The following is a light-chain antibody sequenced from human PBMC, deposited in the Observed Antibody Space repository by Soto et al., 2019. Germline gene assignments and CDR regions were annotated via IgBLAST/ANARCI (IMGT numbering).Light chain of an antibody. CDR3: MQSIHLPLT. V-gene: IGKV2D-29*01. J-gene: IGKJ4*01. Sequence: GMTQTPLSLSDSPVQPASVSCKSSQSLLHSAAKTYLYWYLQKPGQPPQLVIYEVSNRFSGVPDRFSGSGSGTDLTLKISRVEPEDVGVYYCMQSIHLPLTFGGGTKVEIK. CDR1: QSLLHSAAKTY. CDR2: EVS.